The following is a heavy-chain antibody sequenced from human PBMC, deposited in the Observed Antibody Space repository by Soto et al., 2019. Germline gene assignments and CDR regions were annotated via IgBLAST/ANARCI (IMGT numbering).Heavy chain of an antibody. D-gene: IGHD5-12*01. CDR2: IYYSGST. CDR1: GGSISSYY. J-gene: IGHJ5*02. Sequence: SETLSLTCTVSGGSISSYYWNWIRQPPGKGLEWIGYIYYSGSTKYNPSLKSRVTISVDTSKNQISLKLSSVTAADTAVYYCARGSIVATILFNPWGQGTLVTVSS. V-gene: IGHV4-59*01. CDR3: ARGSIVATILFNP.